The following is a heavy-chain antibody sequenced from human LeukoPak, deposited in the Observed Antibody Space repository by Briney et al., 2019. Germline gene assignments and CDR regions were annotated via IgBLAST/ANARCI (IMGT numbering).Heavy chain of an antibody. Sequence: PSETLSLTCAVYGGSFSGYYWSWIRQPPGKGLEWIGEINHSGSTNYNPSLKSRATISVDTSKNQFSLKLSSVTAADTAVYYCARDLLLLGAFDIWGQGTMVTVSS. CDR1: GGSFSGYY. V-gene: IGHV4-34*01. CDR3: ARDLLLLGAFDI. CDR2: INHSGST. J-gene: IGHJ3*02. D-gene: IGHD2/OR15-2a*01.